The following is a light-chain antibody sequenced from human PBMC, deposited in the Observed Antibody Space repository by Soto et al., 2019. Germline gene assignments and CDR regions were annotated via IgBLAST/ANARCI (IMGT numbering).Light chain of an antibody. Sequence: DIPMTQSPSSLSASVGDRVTITCRASQSISSYLNWYHQKPGKSPKLLIYGASSLQSGVPSRFSGSGSGTDFTLTISSLQPEDFATYYCQQSYTSPPTFGQGTKVEIK. J-gene: IGKJ1*01. CDR3: QQSYTSPPT. CDR1: QSISSY. V-gene: IGKV1-39*01. CDR2: GAS.